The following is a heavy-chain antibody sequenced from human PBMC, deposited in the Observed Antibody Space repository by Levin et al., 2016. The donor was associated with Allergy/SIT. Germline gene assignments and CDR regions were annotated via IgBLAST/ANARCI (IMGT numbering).Heavy chain of an antibody. J-gene: IGHJ5*02. V-gene: IGHV1-69*01. Sequence: WVRQAPGQGLEWMGGIIPIFGTANYAQKFQGRVTITADESTSTAYMELSSLRSEDTAVYYCAREGVLRYFDWPGSGNWFDPWGQGTLVTVSS. D-gene: IGHD3-9*01. CDR2: IIPIFGTA. CDR3: AREGVLRYFDWPGSGNWFDP.